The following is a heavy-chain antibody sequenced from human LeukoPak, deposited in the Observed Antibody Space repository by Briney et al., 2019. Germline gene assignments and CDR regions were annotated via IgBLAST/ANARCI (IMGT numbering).Heavy chain of an antibody. J-gene: IGHJ4*02. CDR1: GFTFSSYS. D-gene: IGHD2-21*01. Sequence: GGSLRLSCAASGFTFSSYSMNWVRQAPGKGLEWVSYISSSSSTIYYADSVKGRFTISRDNAKNSLYLQTNSLRDEDTAVYYCARAPPACGGDCYSAFDYWGQGTLVTVSS. V-gene: IGHV3-48*02. CDR3: ARAPPACGGDCYSAFDY. CDR2: ISSSSSTI.